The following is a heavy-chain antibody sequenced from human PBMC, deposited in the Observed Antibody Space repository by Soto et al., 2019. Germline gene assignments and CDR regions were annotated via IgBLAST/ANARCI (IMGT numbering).Heavy chain of an antibody. J-gene: IGHJ5*02. V-gene: IGHV1-18*01. CDR2: ISGYNGNT. CDR3: ARDRGYNWNYGWFDP. Sequence: QVQLEQSGAEVKKPGASVKVSCKASGYTFTSYGISWVGQAPGQGLEWMGRISGYNGNTNYAQKFQSRVTMTTDTSTSTAYMELRSLRSDDTAVYYCARDRGYNWNYGWFDPWGQGTLVTVSS. CDR1: GYTFTSYG. D-gene: IGHD1-7*01.